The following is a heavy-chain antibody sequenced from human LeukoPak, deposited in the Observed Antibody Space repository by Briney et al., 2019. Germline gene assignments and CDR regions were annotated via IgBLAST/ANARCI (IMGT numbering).Heavy chain of an antibody. Sequence: SETLSLTCTVSGGSISSYYWSWIRQPPGKGLEWIGYIYYSGSTSFNPSLKSRVTISVDTSKNQFSLKLSSVTAADTAVYYCARDKSGWVNWFDPWGQGTLVTVSS. D-gene: IGHD6-19*01. V-gene: IGHV4-59*01. J-gene: IGHJ5*02. CDR3: ARDKSGWVNWFDP. CDR1: GGSISSYY. CDR2: IYYSGST.